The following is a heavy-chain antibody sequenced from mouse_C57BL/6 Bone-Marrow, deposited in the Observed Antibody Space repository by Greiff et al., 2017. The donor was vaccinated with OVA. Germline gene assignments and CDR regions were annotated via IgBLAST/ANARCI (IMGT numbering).Heavy chain of an antibody. J-gene: IGHJ1*03. V-gene: IGHV1-18*01. CDR1: GYTFTDYN. CDR2: INPNNGGT. Sequence: EVQLKESGPELVKPGASVKIPCKASGYTFTDYNMDWVKQSHGKSLEWIGDINPNNGGTIYNQKFKGKATLTVDKSSSTAYMELRSLTSEDTAVYYCARVGYYDYDWYFDVWGTGTTVTVSS. CDR3: ARVGYYDYDWYFDV. D-gene: IGHD2-4*01.